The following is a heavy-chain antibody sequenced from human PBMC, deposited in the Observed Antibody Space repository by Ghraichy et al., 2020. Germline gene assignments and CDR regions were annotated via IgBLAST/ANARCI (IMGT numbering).Heavy chain of an antibody. Sequence: GESLNISCAASGFIFNTYAMDWVRQPPGKGLEWVSYISASGNTVYYADSVKGRFTISRDSATNSLYLQMNSLRDEDTAVYYCVRNNFYYFDFWGQGALVTVPS. CDR1: GFIFNTYA. CDR3: VRNNFYYFDF. J-gene: IGHJ4*02. D-gene: IGHD3-3*01. CDR2: ISASGNTV. V-gene: IGHV3-48*02.